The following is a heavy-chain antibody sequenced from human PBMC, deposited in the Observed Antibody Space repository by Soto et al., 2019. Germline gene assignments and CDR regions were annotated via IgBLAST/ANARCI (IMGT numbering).Heavy chain of an antibody. V-gene: IGHV3-7*03. Sequence: GSLRLSCAASGFTFSTYWMSWVRQAPGKGLEWVATIKKDGSEKYYVDSVKGRFTISRDNAKNSQYLQMNSLRAEDTAVYYCARDLGSCSTTNCPQIFDYWGQGTLVTVSS. J-gene: IGHJ4*02. D-gene: IGHD2-2*01. CDR1: GFTFSTYW. CDR3: ARDLGSCSTTNCPQIFDY. CDR2: IKKDGSEK.